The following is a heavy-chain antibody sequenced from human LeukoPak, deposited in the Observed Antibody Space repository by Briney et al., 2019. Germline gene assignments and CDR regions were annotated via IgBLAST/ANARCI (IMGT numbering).Heavy chain of an antibody. CDR3: TRQAQGVGAVDY. CDR2: IRSKANSYAT. J-gene: IGHJ4*02. V-gene: IGHV3-73*01. Sequence: PGGSLRLSCAASGFTFSGSAMHWVRQASGKGLEWVGRIRSKANSYATAYAASVKGRFTIPRDDSKNTAYLQMNSLKTEDTAVYYCTRQAQGVGAVDYWGQGTLVTVSS. D-gene: IGHD1-26*01. CDR1: GFTFSGSA.